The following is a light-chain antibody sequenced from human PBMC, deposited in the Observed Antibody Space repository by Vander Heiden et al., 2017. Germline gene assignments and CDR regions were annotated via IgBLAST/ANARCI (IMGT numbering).Light chain of an antibody. J-gene: IGLJ2*01. CDR1: ISIIGAGSD. CDR3: QSYDSSLSGFVV. CDR2: GNS. V-gene: IGLV1-40*01. Sequence: QSVLTQPPPVPGAPAQSVTIPCAGSISIIGAGSDVPWYLQLPETAPNLLISGNSNRHSGVPDRFSGSKSGTSASLAITGLQAEDEADYYCQSYDSSLSGFVVFGGGTKLTVL.